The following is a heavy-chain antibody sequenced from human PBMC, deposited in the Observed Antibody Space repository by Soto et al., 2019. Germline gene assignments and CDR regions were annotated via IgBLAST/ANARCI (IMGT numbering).Heavy chain of an antibody. Sequence: GGSLRLSCAASGFSFSSNALHWVRQAPDKGLEWVAVISYDGNNKYYADSVKGRFTISRDNSRNTLYLQMNSLTAEDTAMYYCARDGNYFGLSYYFDHWGQGTPVTVSS. V-gene: IGHV3-30-3*01. D-gene: IGHD3-10*01. CDR3: ARDGNYFGLSYYFDH. J-gene: IGHJ4*02. CDR2: ISYDGNNK. CDR1: GFSFSSNA.